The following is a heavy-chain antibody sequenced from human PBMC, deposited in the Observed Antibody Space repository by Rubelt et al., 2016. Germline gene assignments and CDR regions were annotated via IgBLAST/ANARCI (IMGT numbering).Heavy chain of an antibody. CDR1: GFTVSSYA. CDR2: ISYAGSNK. CDR3: ARGPNGAGDIVPEGYY. V-gene: IGHV3-30*04. J-gene: IGHJ4*02. Sequence: VQLVESGGGLIQPGGSLRLSCAASGFTVSSYAMHWVRQAPGKGLEWVAVISYAGSNKYYADSVKGRFTSSRDNSKNTVYLQMNSLRAEDTAVYYWARGPNGAGDIVPEGYYWGQGTLVTVSS. D-gene: IGHD2-8*01.